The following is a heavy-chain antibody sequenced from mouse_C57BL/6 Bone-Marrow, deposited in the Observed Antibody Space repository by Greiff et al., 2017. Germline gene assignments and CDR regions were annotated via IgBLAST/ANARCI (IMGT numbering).Heavy chain of an antibody. Sequence: QVQLQQSGAELARPGASVTLSCKASGYTFTSYGLSWVTQRTGPGLEWIGEIYPSSGNTYYNETFKGKATLTADHSSSTAYMELRSLTSEDSAVYFCAREWYYYGSSPYYYAMDYWGQGTSVTVSS. CDR2: IYPSSGNT. D-gene: IGHD1-1*01. V-gene: IGHV1-81*01. CDR1: GYTFTSYG. J-gene: IGHJ4*01. CDR3: AREWYYYGSSPYYYAMDY.